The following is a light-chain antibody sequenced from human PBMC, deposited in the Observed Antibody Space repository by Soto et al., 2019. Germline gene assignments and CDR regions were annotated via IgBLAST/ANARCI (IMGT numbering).Light chain of an antibody. Sequence: EIVLRQSPGTLSLSPGERATLSCRGSQSVSSSYLAWYRQKPGQAPRLLVYGASSRATGIPDRFSGSGSGTDFTLTISRLEPEDSAVYYCQQYGSSPFTFGPGTKVDIK. CDR3: QQYGSSPFT. V-gene: IGKV3-20*01. CDR1: QSVSSSY. J-gene: IGKJ3*01. CDR2: GAS.